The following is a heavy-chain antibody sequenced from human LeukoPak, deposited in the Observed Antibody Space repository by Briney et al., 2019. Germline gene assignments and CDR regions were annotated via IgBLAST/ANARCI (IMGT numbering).Heavy chain of an antibody. V-gene: IGHV4-4*07. J-gene: IGHJ1*01. Sequence: SETLSLTCTVSGGSISNYYWSWIRQPAGKGLGWIGRIYISGSTNYNPSLKSRVTMSVDTSKNQFSLKLSPVTAADTAVYYCARGYSSSWSHIAQPTEYFQHWGQGTLVTVSS. CDR2: IYISGST. D-gene: IGHD6-13*01. CDR3: ARGYSSSWSHIAQPTEYFQH. CDR1: GGSISNYY.